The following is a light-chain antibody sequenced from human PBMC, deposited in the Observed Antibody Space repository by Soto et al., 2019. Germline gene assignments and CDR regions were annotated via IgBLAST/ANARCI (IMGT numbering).Light chain of an antibody. CDR2: ANS. Sequence: QAVVTQPPSVSGAPGQRVTIPCTGSSSNIGAGYDVHWYQQLPGAAPKLLIYANSNRPSGVPDRFSGSKSGTSASLAITGLQAEDEADYYCQSYDSSLSGYVFGTGTKLTVL. V-gene: IGLV1-40*01. CDR1: SSNIGAGYD. J-gene: IGLJ1*01. CDR3: QSYDSSLSGYV.